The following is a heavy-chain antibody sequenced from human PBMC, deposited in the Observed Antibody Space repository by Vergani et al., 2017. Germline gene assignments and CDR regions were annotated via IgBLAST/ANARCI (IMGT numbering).Heavy chain of an antibody. CDR3: AKDGRYCGGGSCSLDY. CDR2: ISGSGGST. D-gene: IGHD2-15*01. V-gene: IGHV3-23*01. CDR1: GFTFSSYA. Sequence: EVQLLESGGGLVQPGGSLRLSCAASGFTFSSYAMSWVRQAPGKGLEWVSAISGSGGSTYYAESVKGRFTISRDNSKNTLYLQRNSLRAEDTAVYYCAKDGRYCGGGSCSLDYWGQGTLVTVSS. J-gene: IGHJ4*02.